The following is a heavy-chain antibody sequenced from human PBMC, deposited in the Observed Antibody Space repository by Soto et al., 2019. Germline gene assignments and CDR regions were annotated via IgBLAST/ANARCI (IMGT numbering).Heavy chain of an antibody. V-gene: IGHV4-34*01. J-gene: IGHJ6*02. CDR1: GGSFSGYY. CDR3: AREAVVVAPTGYGMDV. CDR2: INHSGST. D-gene: IGHD2-15*01. Sequence: SETLSLTCAVYGGSFSGYYWSWIRQPPGKGLEWIGEINHSGSTNYNPSLKSRVTISVDTSKNQFSLMLSSVTAADTAVYYCAREAVVVAPTGYGMDVWGQGTTVTVPS.